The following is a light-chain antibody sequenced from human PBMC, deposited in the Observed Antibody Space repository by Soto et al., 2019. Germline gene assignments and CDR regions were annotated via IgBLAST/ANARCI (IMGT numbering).Light chain of an antibody. Sequence: DIQMTQSPSTLSASVGDRVTITCRASQSISSWLAWYQQKPGKAPKLLIYDVSTLESGVPSRFNGSGSGTEFTLTISGLQSDDFATYYCQQYDNYSRTFGQGTKVDIK. CDR3: QQYDNYSRT. CDR2: DVS. V-gene: IGKV1-5*01. J-gene: IGKJ1*01. CDR1: QSISSW.